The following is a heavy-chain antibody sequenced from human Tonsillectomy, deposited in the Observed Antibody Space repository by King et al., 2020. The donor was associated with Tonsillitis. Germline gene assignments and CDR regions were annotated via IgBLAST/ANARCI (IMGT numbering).Heavy chain of an antibody. D-gene: IGHD4-11*01. J-gene: IGHJ6*02. CDR2: ISWNSGSI. V-gene: IGHV3-9*01. CDR1: GFTFDDYA. Sequence: VQLVESGGGLVQPGRSLRLSCAASGFTFDDYAMHWVRQAPGKSLEWVSGISWNSGSIGYADSVKGRFTISRDNAKNSLYLQMNSLRAEDTALYYCAKDIGIASMTTVTLFYYYGMDVWGQGTTVTVSS. CDR3: AKDIGIASMTTVTLFYYYGMDV.